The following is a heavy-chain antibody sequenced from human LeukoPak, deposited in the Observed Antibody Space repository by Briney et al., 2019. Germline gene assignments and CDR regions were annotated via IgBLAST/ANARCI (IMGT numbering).Heavy chain of an antibody. D-gene: IGHD6-13*01. CDR1: GFTFTSYA. CDR3: AKGTAAAGTPRN. CDR2: ISGSGANT. Sequence: PGGSLRLSCAASGFTFTSYAMSWVRQAPGKGLEWVSAISGSGANTYYADSVKGRFTISRDNSKNTLYLQMNSLRAEDTAVYYCAKGTAAAGTPRNWGQGTLVTVSS. V-gene: IGHV3-23*01. J-gene: IGHJ4*02.